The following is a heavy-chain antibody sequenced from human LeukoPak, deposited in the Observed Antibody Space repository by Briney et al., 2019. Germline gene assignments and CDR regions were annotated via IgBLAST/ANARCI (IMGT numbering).Heavy chain of an antibody. V-gene: IGHV3-23*01. D-gene: IGHD6-13*01. CDR1: GFTFSSYA. CDR2: ISGSGGST. CDR3: ARDLSRSWGGY. Sequence: GGSLRLSCAASGFTFSSYAMSWVRQAPGKGLEWVSAISGSGGSTYYADSVKGRFTISRDNSKNTLYLQMNSLRAEDTAVYYCARDLSRSWGGYWGQGTLVTVSS. J-gene: IGHJ4*02.